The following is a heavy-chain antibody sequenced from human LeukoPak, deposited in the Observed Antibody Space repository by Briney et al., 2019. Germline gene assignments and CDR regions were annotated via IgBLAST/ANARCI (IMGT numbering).Heavy chain of an antibody. CDR1: GGSISSGDYY. J-gene: IGHJ4*02. CDR3: ASYYGSGSYPLFNY. D-gene: IGHD3-10*01. V-gene: IGHV4-30-4*01. CDR2: IYYSGST. Sequence: PSETLSLTCTVPGGSISSGDYYWSWIRQPPGKGLEWIGYIYYSGSTHYNPSLKSRITISVDTSKNQFSLKLSSVTAADTAVYYCASYYGSGSYPLFNYWGQGTLVTVSS.